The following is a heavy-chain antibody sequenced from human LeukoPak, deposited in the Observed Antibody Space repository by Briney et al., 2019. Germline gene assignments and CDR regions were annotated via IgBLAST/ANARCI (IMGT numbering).Heavy chain of an antibody. V-gene: IGHV3-7*01. D-gene: IGHD2-2*01. CDR3: ARSGYSSTWYLQNFELDY. Sequence: GGSLRLSCAAFGFTFSSQWMSWVRQAPGKGLEWVANVNQGGTEKYYVDSVKGRFTISRDNAENSLYLQTNSLRAEDTAVYFCARSGYSSTWYLQNFELDYWGQGTLVTVSS. CDR1: GFTFSSQW. J-gene: IGHJ4*02. CDR2: VNQGGTEK.